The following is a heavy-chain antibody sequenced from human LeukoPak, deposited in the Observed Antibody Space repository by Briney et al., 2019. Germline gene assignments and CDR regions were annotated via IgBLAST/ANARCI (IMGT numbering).Heavy chain of an antibody. J-gene: IGHJ4*02. V-gene: IGHV4-39*07. CDR1: GESITTRHYY. Sequence: PSATLSLTCSVSGESITTRHYYWGWTRQPPGKGLEWIGSIYYGEATSYNPSLMSRGTITIDTSSNHFSLRLTSVTAADTAVYYCAKGGDSYKVGNYWGQGTLVTVS. CDR2: IYYGEAT. CDR3: AKGGDSYKVGNY. D-gene: IGHD5-24*01.